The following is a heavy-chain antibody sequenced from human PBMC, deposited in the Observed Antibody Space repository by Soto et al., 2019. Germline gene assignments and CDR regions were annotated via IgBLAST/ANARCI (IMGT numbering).Heavy chain of an antibody. D-gene: IGHD1-1*01. CDR1: GFTFANYG. CDR3: AREISVSGGERRLDS. V-gene: IGHV3-30*04. CDR2: ISQDDSCE. Sequence: GGSLRLPGEASGFTFANYGMHWVRQAPGKWLGWVGVISQDDSCEDCADPVKGRSTISRDPPKTTLYLEVNSLRPEDTGVSYSAREISVSGGERRLDSWRQGPLVTVSS. J-gene: IGHJ4*02.